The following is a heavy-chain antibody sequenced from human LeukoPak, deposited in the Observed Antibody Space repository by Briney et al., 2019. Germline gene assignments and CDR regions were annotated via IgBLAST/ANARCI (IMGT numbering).Heavy chain of an antibody. V-gene: IGHV4-61*01. CDR3: ARDGPGGYFDY. D-gene: IGHD3-16*01. Sequence: SETLSLTCTVSGGSVSSGSYYWSWIRQPPGKGLEWIGYIYYSGSTNYNPSLKSRVTISVDTSKNQFSLELSSVTAADTAVYYCARDGPGGYFDYWGQGTLVTVSS. CDR1: GGSVSSGSYY. CDR2: IYYSGST. J-gene: IGHJ4*02.